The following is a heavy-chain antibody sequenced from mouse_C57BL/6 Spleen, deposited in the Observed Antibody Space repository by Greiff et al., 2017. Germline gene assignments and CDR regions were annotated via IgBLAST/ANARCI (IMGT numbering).Heavy chain of an antibody. CDR1: GFTFTDYY. J-gene: IGHJ2*01. Sequence: DVMLVESGGGLVQPGGSLSLSCAASGFTFTDYYMSWVRQPPGKALALLGFIRNKANGYTTEYRASVKGRCTISRDNSQSILYLQMNALRAEDSATDDCARSPSYDYDDYFDYWGQGTTLTVSS. CDR3: ARSPSYDYDDYFDY. V-gene: IGHV7-3*01. D-gene: IGHD2-4*01. CDR2: IRNKANGYTT.